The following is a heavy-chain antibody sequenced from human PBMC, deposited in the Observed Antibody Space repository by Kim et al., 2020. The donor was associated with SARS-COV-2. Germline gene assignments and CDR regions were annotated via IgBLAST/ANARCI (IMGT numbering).Heavy chain of an antibody. J-gene: IGHJ5*02. Sequence: SVKVSCKASGGTFSSYAISWVRQAPGQGLEWMGGIIPIFGTANYAQKFQGRVTLTADESTSTAYMELSSLRSEDTSVYYCPAIPPYCSSTSCYLNWFDP. V-gene: IGHV1-69*13. CDR2: IIPIFGTA. D-gene: IGHD2-2*01. CDR1: GGTFSSYA. CDR3: PAIPPYCSSTSCYLNWFDP.